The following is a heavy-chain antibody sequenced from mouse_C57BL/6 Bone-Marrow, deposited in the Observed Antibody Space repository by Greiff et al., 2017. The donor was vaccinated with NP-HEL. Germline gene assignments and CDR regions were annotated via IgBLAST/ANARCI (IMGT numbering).Heavy chain of an antibody. CDR3: TRNLIYDGYVGIFAY. V-gene: IGHV1-15*01. CDR2: IDPETGGT. CDR1: GYTFTDYE. Sequence: QVQLQQSGAELVRPGASVTLSCKASGYTFTDYEMHWVKQTPVHGLAWIGAIDPETGGTAYNQKFKGKAILTADKSSSTAYMELRSLTSEDSAVYYCTRNLIYDGYVGIFAYWGQGTLVTVSA. J-gene: IGHJ3*01. D-gene: IGHD2-3*01.